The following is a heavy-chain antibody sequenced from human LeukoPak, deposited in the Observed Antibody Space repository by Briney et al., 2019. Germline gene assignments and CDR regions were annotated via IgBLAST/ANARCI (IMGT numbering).Heavy chain of an antibody. D-gene: IGHD4-11*01. CDR3: VRDRGYSNFDY. V-gene: IGHV3-7*01. CDR2: MKEDGSEI. CDR1: GFTFSNYW. Sequence: GGSLRLSCATSGFTFSNYWMSWVRQAPGKGLEWVANMKEDGSEINYVDFVKGRFTISRDNAQDSLYLQMNSLRAEDTAVYYCVRDRGYSNFDYWGQGTLVTVSS. J-gene: IGHJ4*02.